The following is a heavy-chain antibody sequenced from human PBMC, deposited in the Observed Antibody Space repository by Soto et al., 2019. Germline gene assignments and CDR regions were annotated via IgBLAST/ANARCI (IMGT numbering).Heavy chain of an antibody. Sequence: PSETLSLTCTVSGGSISSSSFHWGWIRQPPGKGLEWIGSIYYSGSTYYSPSLKSRVTISVDTSKNQFSLKLSSVTAADTAVYYCARVATXYDSGGYYSYYFDYWGQGTLVTVSS. J-gene: IGHJ4*02. D-gene: IGHD3-22*01. CDR1: GGSISSSSFH. V-gene: IGHV4-39*01. CDR3: ARVATXYDSGGYYSYYFDY. CDR2: IYYSGST.